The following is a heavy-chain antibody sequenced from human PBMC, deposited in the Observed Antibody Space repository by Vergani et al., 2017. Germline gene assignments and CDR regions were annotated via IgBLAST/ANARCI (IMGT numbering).Heavy chain of an antibody. CDR2: ISAYNGNT. V-gene: IGHV1-18*01. Sequence: VQLLESGAEVKKPGASVKVSCKASGYTFTSYGISWVRQAPGQGLEWMGWISAYNGNTNYAQKLQGRVTMTTDTSTSTAYMELRSLRSDDTAVYYCARIGSIRGSGSYYIGYYYYYMDVWGKGTTVTVSS. CDR1: GYTFTSYG. D-gene: IGHD3-10*01. J-gene: IGHJ6*03. CDR3: ARIGSIRGSGSYYIGYYYYYMDV.